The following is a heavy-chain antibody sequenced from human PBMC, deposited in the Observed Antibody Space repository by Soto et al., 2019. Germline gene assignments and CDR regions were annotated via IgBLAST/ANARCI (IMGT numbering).Heavy chain of an antibody. CDR3: AREGGNYDFWSGYYGPIDP. CDR1: GGCISSGDYY. Sequence: PSETLSLTCTVSGGCISSGDYYWSWIRQPPGKGLEWIGYIYYSGSTYYNPSLKSRVTISVDTSKNQFSLKLSSVTAADTAVYYCAREGGNYDFWSGYYGPIDPWGQGTLVTVSS. CDR2: IYYSGST. D-gene: IGHD3-3*01. J-gene: IGHJ5*02. V-gene: IGHV4-30-4*01.